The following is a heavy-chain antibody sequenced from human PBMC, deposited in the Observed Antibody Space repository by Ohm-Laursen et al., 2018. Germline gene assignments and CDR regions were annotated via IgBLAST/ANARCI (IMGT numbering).Heavy chain of an antibody. V-gene: IGHV4-31*02. CDR2: IYSSGTT. J-gene: IGHJ4*02. CDR3: VNSGRYSSSSFDQ. CDR1: GGSISSGNNY. D-gene: IGHD6-13*01. Sequence: SQTLSLTCTVSGGSISSGNNYWTWIRQQPGKGLEWIGYIYSSGTTHYNPSLKSRVNISVDTSKNEFSLKLTSVTAADTAVYYCVNSGRYSSSSFDQWGQGTLVTVSS.